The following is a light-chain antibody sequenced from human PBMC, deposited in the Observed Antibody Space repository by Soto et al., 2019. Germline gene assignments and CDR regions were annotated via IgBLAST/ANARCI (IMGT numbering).Light chain of an antibody. J-gene: IGLJ1*01. CDR1: SSDIGRYNY. CDR2: EVN. CDR3: TSCITANTRCV. Sequence: LTQPASVSGSPGQSITISCTGTSSDIGRYNYVSWFQQHPGKVPKLVIFEVNYRPSGVSDRFSGSKSGNTASLTITGLQAEDEADYYCTSCITANTRCVFGSGTKSPS. V-gene: IGLV2-14*01.